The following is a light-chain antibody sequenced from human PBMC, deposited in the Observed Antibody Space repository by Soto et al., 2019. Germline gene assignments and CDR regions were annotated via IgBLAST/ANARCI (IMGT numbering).Light chain of an antibody. V-gene: IGLV2-14*01. CDR1: SSDVGGYNY. CDR2: EVS. Sequence: QSALTQPASVSGSPRQSITISCTGTSSDVGGYNYVSWYQQHPGKAPKLMIYEVSNRPSGVSKRFSGSKSGNTASLTISGLQAEDEADYYCSSYTSSSTPLYVFGTGTKVTVL. J-gene: IGLJ1*01. CDR3: SSYTSSSTPLYV.